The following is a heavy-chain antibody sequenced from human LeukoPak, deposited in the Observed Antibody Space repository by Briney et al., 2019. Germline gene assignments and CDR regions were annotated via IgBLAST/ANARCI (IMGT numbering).Heavy chain of an antibody. Sequence: PSDTLSLTCTVYGGSFSGYYWRWIRQPPGGGLEWIAEMYHDENTYIHPPLKSRVSISVDTYKNQFSLRLNSVTAADAAVYYCARALGYSYGFGVYFDYWSQGTAVTVSS. J-gene: IGHJ4*02. V-gene: IGHV4-34*01. CDR1: GGSFSGYY. CDR3: ARALGYSYGFGVYFDY. CDR2: MYHDENT. D-gene: IGHD5-18*01.